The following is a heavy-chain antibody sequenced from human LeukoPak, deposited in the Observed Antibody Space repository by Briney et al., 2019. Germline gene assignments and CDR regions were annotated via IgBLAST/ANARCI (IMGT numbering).Heavy chain of an antibody. CDR3: TRPSGSYCSSTSCYSAHWFDP. CDR1: GFTFSGSA. Sequence: PGGSLKLSYAASGFTFSGSAMHWVRQASGKGLEWVGRIRSKANSYATAYAASVKGRFTISRDDSKNTAYLQMNSLKTEDTAVYYCTRPSGSYCSSTSCYSAHWFDPWGQGTLVTVSS. J-gene: IGHJ5*02. V-gene: IGHV3-73*01. D-gene: IGHD2-2*01. CDR2: IRSKANSYAT.